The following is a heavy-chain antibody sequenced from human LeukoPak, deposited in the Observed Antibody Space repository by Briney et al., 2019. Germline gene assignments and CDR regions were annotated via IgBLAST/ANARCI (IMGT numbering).Heavy chain of an antibody. CDR3: ASPFDY. V-gene: IGHV4-34*01. CDR1: GGSFSGYY. Sequence: SETLSLTCAVYGGSFSGYYWSWIRQPPGRGLEWIGEINHSGSTNYNPSLKSRVTISVDTSKNQFSLKLSSVTAADTAVYYCASPFDYWGQGTLVTVSS. CDR2: INHSGST. J-gene: IGHJ4*02.